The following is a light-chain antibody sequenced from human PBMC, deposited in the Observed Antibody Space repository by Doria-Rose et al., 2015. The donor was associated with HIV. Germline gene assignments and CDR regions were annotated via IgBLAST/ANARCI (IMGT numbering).Light chain of an antibody. CDR3: QQYNNWPPYT. V-gene: IGKV3-15*01. CDR1: QSVSSN. CDR2: GAS. Sequence: TQSPATLSVSPGERATLSCRASQSVSSNLAWYQQKPGQAPMLLIHGASTMAPGIPARFSGSGSGTEFTLTISSPQSEDFAVYFCQQYNNWPPYTFGQGTKLEIK. J-gene: IGKJ2*01.